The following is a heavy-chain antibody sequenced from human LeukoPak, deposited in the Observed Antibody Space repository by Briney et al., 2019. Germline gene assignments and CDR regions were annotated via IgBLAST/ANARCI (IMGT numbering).Heavy chain of an antibody. Sequence: PGGSLRLSCAASGFTVGSNYMSWVRQAPGKGLEWVSVIYSGGSTYYADSVKGRFTISRDNSKNTLYHQMNSLRAEDTAVYYCARGMATILDYWGQGTLVTVSS. V-gene: IGHV3-53*01. CDR2: IYSGGST. J-gene: IGHJ4*02. D-gene: IGHD5-24*01. CDR3: ARGMATILDY. CDR1: GFTVGSNY.